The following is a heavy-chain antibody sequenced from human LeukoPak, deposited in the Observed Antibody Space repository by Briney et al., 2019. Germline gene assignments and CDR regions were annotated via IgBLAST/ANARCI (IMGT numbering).Heavy chain of an antibody. CDR2: ISSSGSAI. J-gene: IGHJ4*02. CDR1: GFTFSSYE. D-gene: IGHD4-23*01. CDR3: ARVLFGSVGGY. V-gene: IGHV3-48*03. Sequence: GGSLRLSCAASGFTFSSYEMKWVRQAPGKGLEWVSYISSSGSAIYYADSVKGRFTISRDNAKNSLYLQMNSLRAEDTAVYYCARVLFGSVGGYWGQGTLVTVSS.